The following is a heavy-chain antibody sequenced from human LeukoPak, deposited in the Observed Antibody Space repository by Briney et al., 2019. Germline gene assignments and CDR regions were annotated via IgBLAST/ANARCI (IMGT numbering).Heavy chain of an antibody. Sequence: SETLSLTCTVSGGSISSGDYYWSWIRQPPGKDLEWIGYIYYSGSTYYNPSLKSRVTISVDTSKTQFSLKLSSVTAADTAVYYCARARGGYSYGYHFDYWGQGTLVTVSS. CDR3: ARARGGYSYGYHFDY. CDR2: IYYSGST. D-gene: IGHD5-18*01. CDR1: GGSISSGDYY. J-gene: IGHJ4*02. V-gene: IGHV4-30-4*01.